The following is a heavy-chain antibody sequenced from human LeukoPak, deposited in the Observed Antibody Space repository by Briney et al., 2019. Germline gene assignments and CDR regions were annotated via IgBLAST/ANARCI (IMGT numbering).Heavy chain of an antibody. J-gene: IGHJ4*02. D-gene: IGHD6-19*01. CDR2: ISYDGSNK. V-gene: IGHV3-30*18. Sequence: GGSLRLSCAASGFTFSSYGMHWVRQAPGKGLEWVAVISYDGSNKYYADSVKGRFTISRDNSENTLYLQMNSLRAEDTAVYYCAKTAVAANYFDYWGQGTLVTVSS. CDR3: AKTAVAANYFDY. CDR1: GFTFSSYG.